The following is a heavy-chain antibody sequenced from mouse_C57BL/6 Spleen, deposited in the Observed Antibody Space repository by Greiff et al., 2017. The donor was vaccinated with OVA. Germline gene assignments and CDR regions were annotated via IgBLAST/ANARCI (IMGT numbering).Heavy chain of an antibody. V-gene: IGHV1-42*01. CDR3: ARRGDYGAYAMDY. J-gene: IGHJ4*01. Sequence: EVMLVESGPELVKPGASVKISCKASGYSFTGYYMNWVKQSPEKSLEWIGEINPSTGGTTYNQKFKAKATLTVDKSSSTAYMQLKSLTSEDSAVYYCARRGDYGAYAMDYWGQGTSVTVSS. CDR1: GYSFTGYY. D-gene: IGHD1-1*02. CDR2: INPSTGGT.